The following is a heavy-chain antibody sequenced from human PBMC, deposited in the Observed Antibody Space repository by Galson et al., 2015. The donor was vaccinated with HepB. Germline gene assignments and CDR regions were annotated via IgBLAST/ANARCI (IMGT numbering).Heavy chain of an antibody. CDR3: ARDEERGSSLDY. D-gene: IGHD1-26*01. CDR1: GFTFSSYG. CDR2: IWYDGSNK. Sequence: SLRLSCAASGFTFSSYGMHWVRQAPGKGLEWVAVIWYDGSNKYYADSVKGRFTISRDNSKNPLYLQMNSLRAEDTAVYYCARDEERGSSLDYWGQGTLVTVSS. J-gene: IGHJ4*02. V-gene: IGHV3-33*01.